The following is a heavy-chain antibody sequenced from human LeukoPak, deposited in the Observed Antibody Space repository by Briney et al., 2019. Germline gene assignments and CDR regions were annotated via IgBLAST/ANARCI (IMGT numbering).Heavy chain of an antibody. CDR2: ISGSGGST. CDR3: AKDVSSYAFDI. J-gene: IGHJ3*02. CDR1: GFTFSSYG. D-gene: IGHD2-15*01. Sequence: GGSLRHSCAASGFTFSSYGMSWVRQAPGKGLEWVSAISGSGGSTYYADSVKGRFTISRDNSKNTLSLQMNSLRAGDGAVYYCAKDVSSYAFDIWGQGTMVTVSS. V-gene: IGHV3-23*01.